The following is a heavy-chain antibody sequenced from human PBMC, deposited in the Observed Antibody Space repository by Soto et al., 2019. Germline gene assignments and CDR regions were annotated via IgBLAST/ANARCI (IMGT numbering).Heavy chain of an antibody. CDR1: GFVFSDHY. CDR2: NRNKANGYTT. J-gene: IGHJ4*02. Sequence: EVQLVESGGGLVQPGGSLRLSCAASGFVFSDHYMDWVRQAPGKGLEWVGRNRNKANGYTTQYAPSVKGRFTILRDDSKNSLYLQMNSLEAEDTAIYYCARISGGPKVPDDWGQGSLVTVSS. CDR3: ARISGGPKVPDD. D-gene: IGHD6-19*01. V-gene: IGHV3-72*01.